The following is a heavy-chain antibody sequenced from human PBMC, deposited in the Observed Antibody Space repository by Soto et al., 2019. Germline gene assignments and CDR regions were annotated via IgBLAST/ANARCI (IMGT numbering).Heavy chain of an antibody. D-gene: IGHD5-12*01. CDR1: GGSISSSNW. V-gene: IGHV4-4*02. CDR3: AIERGEGWLHHRCYFDY. CDR2: IYHSGST. Sequence: PSETLSLTCAVSGGSISSSNWWSWVRQPPGKGLEWIGEIYHSGSTNYNPSLKSRVTISVDKSKNQFSLKLSSVTAADTAVYYCAIERGEGWLHHRCYFDYWGQGTLVTVSS. J-gene: IGHJ4*02.